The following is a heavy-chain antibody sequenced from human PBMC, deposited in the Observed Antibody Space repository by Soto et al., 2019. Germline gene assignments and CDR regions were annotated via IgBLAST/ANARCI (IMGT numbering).Heavy chain of an antibody. D-gene: IGHD3-10*01. CDR2: LVPVFGTA. CDR1: GGTFSSLA. J-gene: IGHJ4*02. CDR3: ARSPGVFDY. V-gene: IGHV1-69*06. Sequence: QVQLVQSGAEVKKPGSSVKVSCKASGGTFSSLAISWVRQAPGQGLEWMGGLVPVFGTANYAQKLQDRVTITADKATSTSYMELSSLRSEDTAVYYCARSPGVFDYWGQGPLVTVSS.